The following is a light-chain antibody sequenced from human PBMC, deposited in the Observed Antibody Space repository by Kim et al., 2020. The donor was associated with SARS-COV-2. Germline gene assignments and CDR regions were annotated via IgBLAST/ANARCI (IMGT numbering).Light chain of an antibody. CDR3: QQYFDFPYT. Sequence: SKAQGDKCTLLSRLTQNIARYLAGFQQTPGKAPQLLIYAAYTLHTGALSRFSGSGSGTDFTLTINPLQSEDSATYFCQQYFDFPYTFGQGTKLEI. CDR1: QNIARY. J-gene: IGKJ2*01. CDR2: AAY. V-gene: IGKV1D-8*02.